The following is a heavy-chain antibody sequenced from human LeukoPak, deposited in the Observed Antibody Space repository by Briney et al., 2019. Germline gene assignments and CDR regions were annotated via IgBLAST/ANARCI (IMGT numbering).Heavy chain of an antibody. CDR2: ISGSGGST. D-gene: IGHD6-13*01. CDR3: AKDGLAAAGVRWEYFQH. Sequence: GGSLRLSCAASGFTFSSYAMSRVRQAPGKGLEWVSAISGSGGSTYYADSVKGRFTISRDNSKNTLYLQMNSLRAEDTAVYYCAKDGLAAAGVRWEYFQHWGQGTLVTVSS. V-gene: IGHV3-23*01. J-gene: IGHJ1*01. CDR1: GFTFSSYA.